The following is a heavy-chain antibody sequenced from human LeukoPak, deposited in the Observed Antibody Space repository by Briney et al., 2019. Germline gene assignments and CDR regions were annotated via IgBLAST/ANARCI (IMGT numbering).Heavy chain of an antibody. CDR3: ARRTSGWYGIDY. Sequence: PSETLSLTCVVSGGSISSSNSWSWVRQPPGKGLEWIGEIYHSGSTNYNPSLKSRVTMSVDKSKNQFSLNLSSMTAADTAVYYCARRTSGWYGIDYWGQGTLVTVSS. J-gene: IGHJ4*02. CDR2: IYHSGST. CDR1: GGSISSSNS. D-gene: IGHD6-19*01. V-gene: IGHV4-4*02.